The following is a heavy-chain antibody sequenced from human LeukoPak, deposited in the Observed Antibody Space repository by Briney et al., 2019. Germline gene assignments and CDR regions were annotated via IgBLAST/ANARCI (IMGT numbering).Heavy chain of an antibody. V-gene: IGHV3-23*01. D-gene: IGHD3-3*02. Sequence: GSLRLSCAASGFTFSTNPMSWVRQAPGKGLEWVSAISPDNTYYADSVKGRLTISRDDSKNTVYLQMNSPRAEDTARYYCVKEHVDRAFTRSFEIWGQGTVVTVSS. CDR1: GFTFSTNP. J-gene: IGHJ3*02. CDR2: ISPDNT. CDR3: VKEHVDRAFTRSFEI.